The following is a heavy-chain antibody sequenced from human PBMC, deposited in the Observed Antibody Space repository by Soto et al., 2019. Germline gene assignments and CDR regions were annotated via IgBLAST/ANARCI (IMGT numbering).Heavy chain of an antibody. CDR2: INAGNSNT. CDR1: GYTFTSYA. V-gene: IGHV1-3*01. J-gene: IGHJ5*02. CDR3: ARGSMGTTFWFDP. Sequence: GASVKVSCKASGYTFTSYAMHWVRQAPGQRLEWMGWINAGNSNTKYSQKFQGRVTITRDTSASTAYMELSSLRSEYTAVYYCARGSMGTTFWFDPWGQGTLVTVSS. D-gene: IGHD5-12*01.